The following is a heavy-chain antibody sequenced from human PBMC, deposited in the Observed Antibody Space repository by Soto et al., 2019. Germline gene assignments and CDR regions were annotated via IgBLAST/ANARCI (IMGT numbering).Heavy chain of an antibody. CDR1: GGSISSGGYY. Sequence: SETLSLTCTVSGGSISSGGYYWSWIRQHPGKGLEWIGYIYYSGSTYYNPSLKSRVTISVDTSKNQFSLKLSSVTAADTAVYYCARLAIVVVPAAQSVPYYYGMDVWGQGTTVTVS. J-gene: IGHJ6*02. CDR2: IYYSGST. V-gene: IGHV4-31*03. D-gene: IGHD2-2*03. CDR3: ARLAIVVVPAAQSVPYYYGMDV.